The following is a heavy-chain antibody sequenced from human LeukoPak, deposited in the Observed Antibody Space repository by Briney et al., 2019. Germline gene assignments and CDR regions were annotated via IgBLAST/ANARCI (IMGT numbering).Heavy chain of an antibody. CDR3: ARVYGDIDY. CDR1: GYTFTSYD. V-gene: IGHV1-8*01. D-gene: IGHD2-21*01. CDR2: MNPNSGNT. J-gene: IGHJ4*02. Sequence: ASVKVSCKASGYTFTSYDINWVRQATGQGLEWMGWMNPNSGNTGYSQKFQGRVTMTRNTSTRTAYMELSSLRSEDTAVHYCARVYGDIDYWGQGTLVTVSS.